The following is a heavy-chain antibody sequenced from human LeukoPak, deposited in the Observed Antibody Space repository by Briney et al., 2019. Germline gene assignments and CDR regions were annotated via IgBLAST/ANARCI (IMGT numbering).Heavy chain of an antibody. V-gene: IGHV4-59*01. CDR2: IYYSGST. J-gene: IGHJ4*02. CDR3: ARRSSIWSGYQDTLYYFDS. CDR1: GGSISSYY. Sequence: SETLSLTCTVSGGSISSYYWSWIRQPPGKRLKRIGHIYYSGSTNYNPSLKSRVTISVDTSKNQFSLKLRSVTAADTAVYYCARRSSIWSGYQDTLYYFDSWGQGTLVTVSS. D-gene: IGHD3-3*01.